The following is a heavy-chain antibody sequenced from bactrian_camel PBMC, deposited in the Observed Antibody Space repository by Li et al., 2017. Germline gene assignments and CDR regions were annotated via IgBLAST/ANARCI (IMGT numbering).Heavy chain of an antibody. V-gene: IGHV3S53*01. CDR3: TARYEFGLGACRGVGGLGF. CDR1: GYRYSSLC. J-gene: IGHJ6*01. D-gene: IGHD1*01. Sequence: HVQLVESGGGSVQPGGSLRLSCVVSGYRYSSLCMGWFRQPPGKSREGIAPIVSEGRTSYADSVKGRFTISKDNRKNILYLQMNSLTPGDTAMYYCTARYEFGLGACRGVGGLGFWGQGTQVTVS. CDR2: IVSEGRT.